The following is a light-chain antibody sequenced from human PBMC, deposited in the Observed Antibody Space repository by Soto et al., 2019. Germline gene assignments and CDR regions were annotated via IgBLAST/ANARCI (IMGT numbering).Light chain of an antibody. J-gene: IGKJ4*01. CDR3: HQYDNSPLT. CDR2: GAS. Sequence: EIVMTQSPATLSLSLGERATLACRASQSVTSSYLAWYQQKPGQAPRLLIVGASSRATGIPDRFSGGGSGTDFTLTISRLEPEDFALYYCHQYDNSPLTFGGGTKVDIK. V-gene: IGKV3-20*01. CDR1: QSVTSSY.